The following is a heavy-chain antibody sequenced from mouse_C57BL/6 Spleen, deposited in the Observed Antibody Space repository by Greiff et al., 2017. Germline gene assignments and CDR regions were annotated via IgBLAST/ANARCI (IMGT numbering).Heavy chain of an antibody. D-gene: IGHD2-5*01. CDR1: GYTFTSYW. Sequence: VQLQQPGAELVKPGASVTLSCKASGYTFTSYWMHWVKQRPGQGLEWIGMIHPNSGRTNYNEKFKSKATLTVDKSSSTAYMHLSSLTSEDSAVYYCARGESNYGGAMDYWGQGTSVTVSS. J-gene: IGHJ4*01. V-gene: IGHV1-64*01. CDR2: IHPNSGRT. CDR3: ARGESNYGGAMDY.